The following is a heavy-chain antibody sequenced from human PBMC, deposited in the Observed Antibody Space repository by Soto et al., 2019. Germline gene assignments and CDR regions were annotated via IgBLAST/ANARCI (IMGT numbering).Heavy chain of an antibody. CDR2: ISGRGDEI. CDR1: GITFSDFA. CDR3: AKEYYYDSSFDY. J-gene: IGHJ4*02. Sequence: VQLLESGGGLVQPGGSLRLSCAASGITFSDFAMAWLRQTTEKGLEWVSTISGRGDEIYYADSVKGRFTISRDNSGSTLYLQMKSLRAEDTAVYFCAKEYYYDSSFDYWGQGVLVTVSS. D-gene: IGHD3-22*01. V-gene: IGHV3-23*01.